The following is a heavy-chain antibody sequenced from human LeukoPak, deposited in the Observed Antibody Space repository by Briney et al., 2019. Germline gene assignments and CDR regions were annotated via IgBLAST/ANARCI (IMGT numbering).Heavy chain of an antibody. J-gene: IGHJ4*02. CDR2: IGPTGTDR. CDR1: GFTFSSCG. D-gene: IGHD1-14*01. Sequence: PGGSLRLSCAASGFTFSSCGFNWVRQAPGKGLEWVSSIGPTGTDRYYADSVRGRFTISRDNAKNSMYLQMDSLRDEDTAVYYCATETIGRHYDYWGQGSLLTVSS. V-gene: IGHV3-21*01. CDR3: ATETIGRHYDY.